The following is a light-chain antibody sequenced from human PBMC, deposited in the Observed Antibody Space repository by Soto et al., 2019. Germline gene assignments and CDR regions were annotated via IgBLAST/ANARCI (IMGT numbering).Light chain of an antibody. CDR2: AAT. V-gene: IGKV1-6*02. Sequence: IQMTQSPSSLSASVVDRVTITCRASQGIRNDLGWYQQKPGEAPNLLIYAATSLRSGVPSRFSGRGSGTDLTLTISSLQPEDVATCYCLQDYNYPRSVGHGTKV. J-gene: IGKJ1*01. CDR3: LQDYNYPRS. CDR1: QGIRND.